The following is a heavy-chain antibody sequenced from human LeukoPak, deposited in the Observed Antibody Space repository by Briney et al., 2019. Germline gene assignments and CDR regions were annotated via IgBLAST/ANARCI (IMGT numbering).Heavy chain of an antibody. Sequence: PGGSLRLSCAASGFTFSSYAMSWVRQAPGKGLEWASTISGSGESTYYADSVKGRFTISRDNSKNTLYLQMNSLRAEDTAVYYCAKGRVRRAYYYYGMDVWGQGTTVTVSS. CDR3: AKGRVRRAYYYYGMDV. V-gene: IGHV3-23*01. CDR2: ISGSGEST. J-gene: IGHJ6*02. CDR1: GFTFSSYA.